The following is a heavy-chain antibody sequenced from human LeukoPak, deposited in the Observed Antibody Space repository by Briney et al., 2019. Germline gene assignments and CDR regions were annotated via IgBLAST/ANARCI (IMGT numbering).Heavy chain of an antibody. Sequence: GGSLRVSCAASGCTFSSYGMSWVRQAPGKGLEWVSGISGSGDSTDCADSVKGRFTISRDNSKNTLYVQMNSLRAEDTAVYYCAKSLVLRKSRGYWGQGTLVSVSP. V-gene: IGHV3-23*01. CDR2: ISGSGDST. J-gene: IGHJ4*02. CDR3: AKSLVLRKSRGY. D-gene: IGHD3-16*02. CDR1: GCTFSSYG.